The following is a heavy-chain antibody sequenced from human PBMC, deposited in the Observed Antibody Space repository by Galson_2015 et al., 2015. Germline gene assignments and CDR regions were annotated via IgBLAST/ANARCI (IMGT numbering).Heavy chain of an antibody. Sequence: SLRLSCAASGFTFSNAWMSWVRQAPGKGLEWVGRIKSKTDGGTTDYAAPVKGRFTISRDDSKNTLYLQMNSLKTEDTAVYYCTTDFTITMVRGVRYYFDYWGQGTLVTVSS. CDR2: IKSKTDGGTT. V-gene: IGHV3-15*01. CDR3: TTDFTITMVRGVRYYFDY. D-gene: IGHD3-10*01. J-gene: IGHJ4*02. CDR1: GFTFSNAW.